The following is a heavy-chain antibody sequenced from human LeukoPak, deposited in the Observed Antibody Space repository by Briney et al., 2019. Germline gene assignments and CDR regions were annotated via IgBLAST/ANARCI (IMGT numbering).Heavy chain of an antibody. D-gene: IGHD2-2*01. Sequence: GGSLRLSCAASGIRFSDYGMTWVRQAPGKGLEWVANIKQDRSEKNYVDSVKGRFTISRDNAKNSLYLQMSSLRAEDTAVYYCASGVPGAMRSALDCWGQGTLVTVSS. J-gene: IGHJ4*02. CDR2: IKQDRSEK. CDR3: ASGVPGAMRSALDC. CDR1: GIRFSDYG. V-gene: IGHV3-7*01.